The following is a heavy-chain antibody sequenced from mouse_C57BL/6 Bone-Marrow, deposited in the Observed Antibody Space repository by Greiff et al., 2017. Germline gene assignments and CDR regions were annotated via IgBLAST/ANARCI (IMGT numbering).Heavy chain of an antibody. J-gene: IGHJ2*01. Sequence: QVQLKQPGAELVKPGASVKLSCKASGYTFTSYWMHWVKQRPGQGLEWIGMIHPNSGSTNYNEKFKSKATLTVDKSSSTAYMQLLSLTSEDTAVYYVARDGVYGSSFFDYWGQGTTLTVSS. CDR1: GYTFTSYW. D-gene: IGHD1-1*01. CDR3: ARDGVYGSSFFDY. V-gene: IGHV1-64*01. CDR2: IHPNSGST.